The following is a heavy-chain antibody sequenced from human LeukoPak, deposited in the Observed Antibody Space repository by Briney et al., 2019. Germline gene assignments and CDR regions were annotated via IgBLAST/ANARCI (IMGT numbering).Heavy chain of an antibody. D-gene: IGHD6-13*01. J-gene: IGHJ4*02. Sequence: GGSLRLSCAASGFTFSDYYMSWIRQAPGKGLEWVSYISSSGSTIYYADSVKGRFTISRDNAKNSLYLQMNSLRAEDTAVYYCARGRSSSWYDLYYFDYWGQRTLVTVSS. CDR1: GFTFSDYY. CDR3: ARGRSSSWYDLYYFDY. CDR2: ISSSGSTI. V-gene: IGHV3-11*01.